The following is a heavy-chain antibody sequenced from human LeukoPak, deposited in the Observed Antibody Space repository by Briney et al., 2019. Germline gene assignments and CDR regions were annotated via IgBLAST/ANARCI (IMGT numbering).Heavy chain of an antibody. CDR3: ARGRYSSSLESDWFDP. CDR1: GGSISSGGYY. J-gene: IGHJ5*02. D-gene: IGHD6-6*01. V-gene: IGHV4-30-2*01. Sequence: PSQTLSLTCTVSGGSISSGGYYWSWIRQPPGKGLEWIGYIYHSGSTYYNPSLKSRVTISVDRSKNQFPLKLSSVTAADTAVYYCARGRYSSSLESDWFDPWGQGTLVTVSS. CDR2: IYHSGST.